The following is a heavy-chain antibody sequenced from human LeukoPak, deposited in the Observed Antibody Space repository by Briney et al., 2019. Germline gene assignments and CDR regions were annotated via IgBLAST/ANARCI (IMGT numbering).Heavy chain of an antibody. D-gene: IGHD5-18*01. V-gene: IGHV1-18*01. J-gene: IGHJ6*02. CDR2: ISVYNGNT. Sequence: ASVKVSCKASGYPFTSYGISWVRQAPGQGLEWMGWISVYNGNTNHAQKLQGRVTMTRNTSISTAYMELSSLRSEDTAVYYCAREWIQLWTGKYYYYYYGMDVWGQGTTVTVSS. CDR3: AREWIQLWTGKYYYYYYGMDV. CDR1: GYPFTSYG.